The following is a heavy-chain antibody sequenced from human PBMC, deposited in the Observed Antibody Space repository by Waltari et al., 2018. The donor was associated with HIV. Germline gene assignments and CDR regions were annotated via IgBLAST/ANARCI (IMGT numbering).Heavy chain of an antibody. CDR1: GFTFNDYA. J-gene: IGHJ4*02. D-gene: IGHD1-26*01. Sequence: EVQLVESGGDLGQPGRSLRLSCKASGFTFNDYAMHRVRQAPGKGLEWVSGISWNSGSLYYANSVKGRFTIARDNAENSLYLQMNSLRPEDTALYYCAKGAFMTVMKEGARFENWGQGTLVTVSP. CDR3: AKGAFMTVMKEGARFEN. V-gene: IGHV3-9*01. CDR2: ISWNSGSL.